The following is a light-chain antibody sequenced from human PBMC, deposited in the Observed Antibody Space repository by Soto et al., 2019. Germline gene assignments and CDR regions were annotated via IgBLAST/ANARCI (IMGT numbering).Light chain of an antibody. J-gene: IGKJ1*01. CDR2: GAS. CDR3: QQYGSSAPTT. Sequence: EIVMRRCPGPLSFSPGERATLSCRARQSVSSSYLAWYQQKPGQAPRLLIYGASSRATGIPDRFSGSGSGTDFTLTISRLEPEDFAVYYCQQYGSSAPTTFGQGTKV. CDR1: QSVSSSY. V-gene: IGKV3-20*01.